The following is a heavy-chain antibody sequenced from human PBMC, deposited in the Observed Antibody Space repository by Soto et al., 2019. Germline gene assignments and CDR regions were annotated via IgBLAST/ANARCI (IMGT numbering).Heavy chain of an antibody. V-gene: IGHV1-8*01. CDR2: MNPNSGNT. J-gene: IGHJ3*02. CDR3: ARGRMNYDFWSGYYSDAFDI. Sequence: ASVKVSCKASGYTFTSYDINWVRQATGQGLEWMGWMNPNSGNTGYAQKFQGRVTMTRNTSISTAYMELSSLRPEDTAVYYCARGRMNYDFWSGYYSDAFDIWGQGTMVTVSS. CDR1: GYTFTSYD. D-gene: IGHD3-3*01.